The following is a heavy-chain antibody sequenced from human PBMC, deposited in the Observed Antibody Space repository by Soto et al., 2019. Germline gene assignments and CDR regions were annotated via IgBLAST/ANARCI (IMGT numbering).Heavy chain of an antibody. CDR2: ISYDGSNK. CDR1: GFTFSSYA. CDR3: ARDREGATGDY. V-gene: IGHV3-30-3*01. Sequence: QVQLVESGGGVVQPGRSLRLSCAASGFTFSSYAMHWVRQAPGKGLEWVAVISYDGSNKYYADSVKGRFTISRDNSKNTLYLQMDRLRAEDTAVYYCARDREGATGDYWGQGTLVTVSS. D-gene: IGHD1-26*01. J-gene: IGHJ4*02.